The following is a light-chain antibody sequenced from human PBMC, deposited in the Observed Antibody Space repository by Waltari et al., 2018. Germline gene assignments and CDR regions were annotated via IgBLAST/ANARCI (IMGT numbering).Light chain of an antibody. CDR3: HSRDSSSTRF. V-gene: IGLV3-19*01. CDR1: SLRRYY. Sequence: SSELTQDPTVSVALGQTVRITCPGDSLRRYYPSWYQQRPEQAPILVFYGQSSRPSGIPDLFSGSISGNTASLTITGAQAEDEADYYCHSRDSSSTRFFGGGTRLTV. CDR2: GQS. J-gene: IGLJ2*01.